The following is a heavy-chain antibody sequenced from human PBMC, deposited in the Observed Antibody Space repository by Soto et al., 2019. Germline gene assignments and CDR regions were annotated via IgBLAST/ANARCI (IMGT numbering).Heavy chain of an antibody. V-gene: IGHV1-46*03. CDR3: ARASDIVATAYDPGRYYFDY. CDR2: INPSGGST. J-gene: IGHJ4*02. D-gene: IGHD5-12*01. Sequence: ASVKVSCKASGYTFTSYYMHWVRQAPGQGLEWMGIINPSGGSTSYAQKFQGRVTMTRDTSTSTVYMELSSLRSEDTAVYYCARASDIVATAYDPGRYYFDYWGQGTLVTVSS. CDR1: GYTFTSYY.